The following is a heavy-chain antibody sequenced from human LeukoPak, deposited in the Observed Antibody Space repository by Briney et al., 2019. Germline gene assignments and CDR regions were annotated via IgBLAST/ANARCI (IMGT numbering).Heavy chain of an antibody. CDR1: GFTFSSYG. Sequence: PGGSLRLPCAASGFTFSSYGMHWVRQAPGKGLEWVAFIRYDGSNKYYADSVKGRFTISRDNAKNSLYLQMNSLRAEDTAVYYCARDLGYYGSGSYLGLFDYWGQGTLVTVSS. CDR3: ARDLGYYGSGSYLGLFDY. J-gene: IGHJ4*02. V-gene: IGHV3-30*02. CDR2: IRYDGSNK. D-gene: IGHD3-10*01.